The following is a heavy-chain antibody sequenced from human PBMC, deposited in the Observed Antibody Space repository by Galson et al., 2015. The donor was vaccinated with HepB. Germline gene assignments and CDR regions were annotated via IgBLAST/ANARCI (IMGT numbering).Heavy chain of an antibody. Sequence: CAISGDSVSSNRAAWNWLRQSPSRGLEWLGSTYYRSKWFNDYAVSVKSRITINPDTSKNQFSLQLKSVTPEDTAIYYCAVSYKAYEILDWFDPWGQGTLVTVSS. V-gene: IGHV6-1*01. CDR3: AVSYKAYEILDWFDP. J-gene: IGHJ5*02. CDR2: TYYRSKWFN. CDR1: GDSVSSNRAA. D-gene: IGHD1-14*01.